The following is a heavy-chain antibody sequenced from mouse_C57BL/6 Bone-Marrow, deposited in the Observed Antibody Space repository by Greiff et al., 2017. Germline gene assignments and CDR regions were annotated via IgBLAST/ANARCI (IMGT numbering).Heavy chain of an antibody. CDR3: ARVYYGSRGAWLAY. CDR2: IYPRSGNT. V-gene: IGHV1-81*01. Sequence: VQRVESGADLARPGASLKLSCTASGFTFTSYGISWVKQTTGQGLEWIGEIYPRSGNTYYTEMFKGQATLTADNSSSRAYRQLRSLMSEDSAVYFCARVYYGSRGAWLAYWGQGTLVTVSA. J-gene: IGHJ3*01. D-gene: IGHD1-1*01. CDR1: GFTFTSYG.